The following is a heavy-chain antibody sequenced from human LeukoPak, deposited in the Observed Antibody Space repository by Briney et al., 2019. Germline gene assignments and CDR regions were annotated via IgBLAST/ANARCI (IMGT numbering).Heavy chain of an antibody. CDR1: GFTFSDYY. CDR3: ARVKSSGWAPIDY. J-gene: IGHJ4*02. CDR2: ISSSGSTI. V-gene: IGHV3-11*04. D-gene: IGHD6-19*01. Sequence: GGSLRLSCAASGFTFSDYYMSWIRQAPGKGLEWVSYISSSGSTIHYADSVKGRFTISRDNAKNSLYLQMNSLRDEDTAVYYCARVKSSGWAPIDYWGQGTLVTVSS.